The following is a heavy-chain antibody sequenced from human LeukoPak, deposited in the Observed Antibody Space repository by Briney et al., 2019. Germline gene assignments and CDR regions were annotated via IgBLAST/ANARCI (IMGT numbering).Heavy chain of an antibody. J-gene: IGHJ4*02. CDR1: GYTFTGYI. D-gene: IGHD1-1*01. CDR3: ARWYTTLPTAVAH. CDR2: INPNSGDT. V-gene: IGHV1-2*02. Sequence: ASVKVSCKASGYTFTGYIMHWVRQAPGQGLEWMGWINPNSGDTKYTQKFQGRVTMTRDTSISTAYMELSRLRSDDTAVYYCARWYTTLPTAVAHWGQGTLVTVSS.